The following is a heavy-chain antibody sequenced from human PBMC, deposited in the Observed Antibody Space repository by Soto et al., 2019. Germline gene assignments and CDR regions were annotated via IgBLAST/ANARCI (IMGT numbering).Heavy chain of an antibody. Sequence: SETLSLTCTVSGGSISSYYWSWIRQPPGKGLEWIGYIYYSGSTNYNPSLKSRVTISVDTSKNQFSLKLSSVTAADTAVYYCALGYSSSWDYYYYGMDVWGQGATVTVSS. J-gene: IGHJ6*02. CDR2: IYYSGST. V-gene: IGHV4-59*08. CDR1: GGSISSYY. CDR3: ALGYSSSWDYYYYGMDV. D-gene: IGHD6-13*01.